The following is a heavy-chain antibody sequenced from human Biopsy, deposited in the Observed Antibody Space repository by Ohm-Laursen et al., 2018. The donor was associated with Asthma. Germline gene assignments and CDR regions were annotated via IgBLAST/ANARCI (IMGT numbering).Heavy chain of an antibody. CDR1: GFTVSRDH. V-gene: IGHV3-53*01. J-gene: IGHJ4*02. Sequence: SLRLSCSASGFTVSRDHMFWVRQAPGKGLEWVSVIYSGGTSPTAASVRGRFTISRDFSKNTLHLQMHSLRVEDTAVYYCARGDSSGWPHYYFDYWGQGTLVTVSS. D-gene: IGHD6-19*01. CDR2: IYSGGTS. CDR3: ARGDSSGWPHYYFDY.